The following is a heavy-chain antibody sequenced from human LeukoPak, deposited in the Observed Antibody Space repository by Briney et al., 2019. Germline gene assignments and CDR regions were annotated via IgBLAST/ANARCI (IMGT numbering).Heavy chain of an antibody. V-gene: IGHV4-59*08. CDR3: ARGSDYYGSGSPNWFDP. J-gene: IGHJ5*02. CDR2: LYYSGIT. CDR1: GGSISSHY. Sequence: SETLSLTCTVSGGSISSHYWSWIRQPPGKGLEWIGYLYYSGITNYNPSLKSRVTISIDTSKNHFSLNLNSVTAADTAVYYCARGSDYYGSGSPNWFDPWGQGTLVTVSS. D-gene: IGHD3-10*01.